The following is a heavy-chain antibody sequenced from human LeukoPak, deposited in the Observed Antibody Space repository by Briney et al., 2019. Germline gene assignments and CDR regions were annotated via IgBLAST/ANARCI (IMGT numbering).Heavy chain of an antibody. J-gene: IGHJ4*02. CDR3: AKDPRGPLYYFDY. V-gene: IGHV3-7*01. Sequence: GGSLRLSCVASEFSFSRHWMSWVRQAPGKGLEWVATMNQDGSEKYYVDSVKGRFTISRENAKNSLYLQMNSLRVEDRAVYYCAKDPRGPLYYFDYWGQGTLVTVSS. CDR1: EFSFSRHW. D-gene: IGHD2-15*01. CDR2: MNQDGSEK.